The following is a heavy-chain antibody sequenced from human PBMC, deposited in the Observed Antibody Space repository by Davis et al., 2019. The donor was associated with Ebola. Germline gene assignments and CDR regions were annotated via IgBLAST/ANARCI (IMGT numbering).Heavy chain of an antibody. CDR1: GFTFSTYA. CDR2: ISSSGDST. CDR3: ARLACTSSSCYTGNYYYYYGVDV. D-gene: IGHD2-2*02. Sequence: GESLRLSCAASGFTFSTYAMNWVRQAPGKGLEWVSGISSSGDSTYYADSVKGRFTISRDNSKNTLYLQVNSLRAEDTALYYCARLACTSSSCYTGNYYYYYGVDVWGQGTTVTVSS. V-gene: IGHV3-23*01. J-gene: IGHJ6*02.